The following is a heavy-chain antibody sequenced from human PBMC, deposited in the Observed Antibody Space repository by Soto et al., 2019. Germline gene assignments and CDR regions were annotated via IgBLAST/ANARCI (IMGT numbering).Heavy chain of an antibody. V-gene: IGHV1-3*01. CDR2: INAANGDT. D-gene: IGHD3-3*02. CDR1: GYDFVAYA. J-gene: IGHJ6*02. CDR3: TFFHSYGMDV. Sequence: QVQLAQSVAEVKKPGASVKISCKASGYDFVAYALHWVRQAPGQRPEWMGWINAANGDTKSSQKFQGRVTMTAETSASTGSLEMRSLNPDDTAVYYCTFFHSYGMDVWGQGTTVTVSS.